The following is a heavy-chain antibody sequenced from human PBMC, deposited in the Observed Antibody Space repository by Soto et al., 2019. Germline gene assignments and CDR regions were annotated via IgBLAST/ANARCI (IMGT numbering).Heavy chain of an antibody. J-gene: IGHJ6*02. D-gene: IGHD3-16*01. CDR1: GFSFSTYL. CDR3: VGALTYEVPYYYYGMDV. V-gene: IGHV3-7*01. Sequence: GGSLRLSCAASGFSFSTYLMSWVRQAPGKELEWVANIKQGGNEKFYVDSVKGRFTISRDNDKKSLYLQMDSLRVEDTAVYYCVGALTYEVPYYYYGMDVWGQGTTVTVSS. CDR2: IKQGGNEK.